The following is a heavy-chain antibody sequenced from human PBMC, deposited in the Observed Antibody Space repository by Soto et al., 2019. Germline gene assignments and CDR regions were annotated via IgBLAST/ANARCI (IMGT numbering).Heavy chain of an antibody. J-gene: IGHJ6*02. D-gene: IGHD2-2*01. Sequence: QVQLVQSGAEVKKPGSSVKVSCKASGGTFSSYAISWVRQAPGQGLEWMGGIKPICGKANYAQKFQGRVTITADESTSTAYMELSSLRSEDTAVYYCVKSLSTSLLGYGMDVWGQGTTVTVSS. V-gene: IGHV1-69*12. CDR3: VKSLSTSLLGYGMDV. CDR2: IKPICGKA. CDR1: GGTFSSYA.